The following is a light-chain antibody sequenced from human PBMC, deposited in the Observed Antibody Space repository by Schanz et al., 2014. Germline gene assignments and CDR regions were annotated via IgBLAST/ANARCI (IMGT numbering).Light chain of an antibody. CDR1: QSVSSN. J-gene: IGKJ1*01. CDR2: GAS. V-gene: IGKV3-15*01. Sequence: EIVMTQSPATLSVSPGERATLSCRASQSVSSNLAWYQQKPGQAPRLLIYGASTRATDIPARFSGSGSGTEFTLTISSLQSEDFAIYYCQQYNKWPRTFGQGTKVELK. CDR3: QQYNKWPRT.